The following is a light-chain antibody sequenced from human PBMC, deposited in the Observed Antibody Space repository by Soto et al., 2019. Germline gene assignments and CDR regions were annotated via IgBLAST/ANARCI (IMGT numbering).Light chain of an antibody. J-gene: IGKJ1*01. V-gene: IGKV3-15*01. CDR3: QQFNNWPRT. CDR2: DAS. CDR1: QSVSSK. Sequence: EIAMTQSPATLSVSTGERATLSCRASQSVSSKLAWYQQKPGQAPRLLIYDASTRATGIPARFSGSGSGTEFTLTISSLQSEDFAVYYCQQFNNWPRTFGQGTKVDI.